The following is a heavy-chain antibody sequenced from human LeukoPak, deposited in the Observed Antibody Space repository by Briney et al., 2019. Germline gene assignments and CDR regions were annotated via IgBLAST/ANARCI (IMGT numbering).Heavy chain of an antibody. V-gene: IGHV4-59*01. Sequence: SETLSLTCTVSGGSISSYYWSWIRQPPGKGLEWIGYIYYSGTTSYNPSLKSRVTISVDTSENQFSLKLSSVAAADTAVYYCASMGYCSGGSCYRFDYWGQGTLVTVSS. CDR2: IYYSGTT. CDR1: GGSISSYY. J-gene: IGHJ4*02. D-gene: IGHD2-15*01. CDR3: ASMGYCSGGSCYRFDY.